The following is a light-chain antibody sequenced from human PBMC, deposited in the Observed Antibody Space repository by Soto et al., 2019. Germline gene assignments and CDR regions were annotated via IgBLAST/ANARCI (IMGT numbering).Light chain of an antibody. V-gene: IGKV1-39*01. CDR2: AAS. CDR3: PQSYSTPRT. J-gene: IGKJ2*01. Sequence: DNQMTQSPSSLSASVGDRVSITCRASQSISSYLNWYQQKPGKAPKLLIYAASSLQSGVPSRFSGSGSGTDFTLTISTLQPEDFATYYCPQSYSTPRTFGLGTKLEIK. CDR1: QSISSY.